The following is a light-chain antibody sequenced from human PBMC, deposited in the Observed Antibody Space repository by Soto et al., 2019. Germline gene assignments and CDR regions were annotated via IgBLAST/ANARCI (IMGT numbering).Light chain of an antibody. CDR3: QQYDNLPPTWT. Sequence: DIQMTQSPSSLSASVGNRVTITCQASQDIATYLHWYQQKPGKAPNLLIYDASNLETGVPSRFSGGGSGTHFTFAISNLQREDIATYYCQQYDNLPPTWTFGQATKVDTK. V-gene: IGKV1-33*01. CDR2: DAS. CDR1: QDIATY. J-gene: IGKJ1*01.